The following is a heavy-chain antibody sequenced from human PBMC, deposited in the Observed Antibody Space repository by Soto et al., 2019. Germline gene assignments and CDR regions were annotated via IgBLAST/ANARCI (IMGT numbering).Heavy chain of an antibody. CDR3: ARGARNYYYFDY. Sequence: DVQVVESGGRLVKPGGSLSLSCAASGFTFSSYWLHWVPQTPGKGLVWVSRIKFDGSITNYADSVKGRVTLSRDNAKNTVYLQMDSLRADDTAVYYCARGARNYYYFDYWGQGTLVTVSS. CDR1: GFTFSSYW. J-gene: IGHJ4*02. CDR2: IKFDGSIT. V-gene: IGHV3-74*01. D-gene: IGHD1-7*01.